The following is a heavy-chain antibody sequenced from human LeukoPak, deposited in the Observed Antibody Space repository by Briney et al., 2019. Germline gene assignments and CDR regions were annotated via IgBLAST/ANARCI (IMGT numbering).Heavy chain of an antibody. Sequence: RPSETLSLTCTVSGCSITSYYWSWIRQPAGKGLEWIGRIHTSGSTNYNPSLKSRVTMSVDTSKNQFSLKLSSVTAADTAVYYCARSDLVLLWFGDHWGGYYMDVWGKGTTVTISS. D-gene: IGHD3-10*01. CDR3: ARSDLVLLWFGDHWGGYYMDV. CDR2: IHTSGST. V-gene: IGHV4-4*07. CDR1: GCSITSYY. J-gene: IGHJ6*03.